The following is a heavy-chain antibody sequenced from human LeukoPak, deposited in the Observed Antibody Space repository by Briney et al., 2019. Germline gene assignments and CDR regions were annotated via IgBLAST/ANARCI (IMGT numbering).Heavy chain of an antibody. CDR1: GFIVSHNY. D-gene: IGHD5-12*01. J-gene: IGHJ4*02. CDR3: AKDREYSGYATAFDY. Sequence: PGGSLRLSCAASGFIVSHNYMTWVRQAPGKGLEWISVIYIDGTTYYADSAKGRFTISRDQANNTLYLQMNSLRAEDTAVYYCAKDREYSGYATAFDYWGQGTLVTVSS. CDR2: IYIDGTT. V-gene: IGHV3-53*01.